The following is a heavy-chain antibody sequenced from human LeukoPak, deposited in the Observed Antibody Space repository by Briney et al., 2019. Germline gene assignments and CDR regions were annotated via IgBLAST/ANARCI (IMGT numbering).Heavy chain of an antibody. V-gene: IGHV3-23*01. CDR3: AKGIALPRPHYFDY. J-gene: IGHJ4*02. CDR2: ISGSCGTT. D-gene: IGHD6-13*01. Sequence: GGSLRLSCAASGFTFNNYAMSWVRQAPGKGPEWLSAISGSCGTTYSADSVKGRFTISRDNSENTPFLQMNGLGAEDTDIYYCAKGIALPRPHYFDYWGQGILVTVSS. CDR1: GFTFNNYA.